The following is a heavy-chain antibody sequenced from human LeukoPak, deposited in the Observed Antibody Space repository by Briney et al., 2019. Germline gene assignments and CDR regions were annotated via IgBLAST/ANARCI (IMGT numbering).Heavy chain of an antibody. D-gene: IGHD4-23*01. J-gene: IGHJ3*02. V-gene: IGHV3-30*02. CDR2: IRYDGSNK. CDR3: AKGSPVVTHPTFDI. Sequence: GGSLRLSCAASGFTFSSYGMHWVRQAPGKGLEWVAFIRYDGSNKYYADSVKGRFTISRDNAKNSLYLQMNSLRAEDTALYYCAKGSPVVTHPTFDIWGQGTMVTVSS. CDR1: GFTFSSYG.